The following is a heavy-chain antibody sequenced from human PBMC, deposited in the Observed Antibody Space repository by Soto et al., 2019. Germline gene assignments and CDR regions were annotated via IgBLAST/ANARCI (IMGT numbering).Heavy chain of an antibody. CDR2: ISSSSSYI. CDR3: VRVDHYDSSGPGDY. Sequence: EVQLVESGGGLVKPGGSLRLSCAASGFTFSSYSMNWVRQAPGNGLEWVSSISSSSSYIYYADSVKGRFTISRDNAKNSLYLQMNSLRAEDTAVYYCVRVDHYDSSGPGDYWGQGTLVTVSS. D-gene: IGHD3-22*01. CDR1: GFTFSSYS. J-gene: IGHJ4*02. V-gene: IGHV3-21*01.